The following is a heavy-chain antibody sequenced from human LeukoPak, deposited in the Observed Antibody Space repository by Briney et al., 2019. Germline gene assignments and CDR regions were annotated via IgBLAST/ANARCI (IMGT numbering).Heavy chain of an antibody. Sequence: PPETLSLTCTVSGGSISSGGYYWTWLRQHPGKGLEWLGYIYYSGSTYYNPSLKSRVTISVDTSKNQFSLRLSSVTAADTAVYYCALGYCGGGSCYAREYFQHWGQGTLVTVSS. CDR3: ALGYCGGGSCYAREYFQH. D-gene: IGHD2-15*01. V-gene: IGHV4-31*03. J-gene: IGHJ1*01. CDR1: GGSISSGGYY. CDR2: IYYSGST.